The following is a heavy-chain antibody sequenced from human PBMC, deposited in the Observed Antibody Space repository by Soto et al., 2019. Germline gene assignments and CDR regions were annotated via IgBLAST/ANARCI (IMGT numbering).Heavy chain of an antibody. Sequence: PSETLSLTCSVSGGSISSYYWSWIRQPPGKGLEWIGYNYYHGSTNYNPSLKSRVTISVDTSKNQFSLKLSSVTAADTAVYYCAGSGWYYFDYWGQGTLVTVSS. CDR1: GGSISSYY. CDR3: AGSGWYYFDY. V-gene: IGHV4-59*01. CDR2: NYYHGST. J-gene: IGHJ4*02. D-gene: IGHD6-19*01.